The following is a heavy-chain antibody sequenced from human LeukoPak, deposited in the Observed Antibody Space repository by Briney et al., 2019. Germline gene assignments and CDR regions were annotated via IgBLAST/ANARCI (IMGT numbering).Heavy chain of an antibody. CDR2: QYYSGAT. Sequence: SETLSLTCSVSGGSMNPYYWNWIRQPPGKGLEWIGYQYYSGATDYNPSLKSRVTISVDTSTNQFSLKLSSVTAADTAVYYCARALDYGGNQGDGGPDYFDYWGQGTLVTVSS. J-gene: IGHJ4*02. CDR3: ARALDYGGNQGDGGPDYFDY. V-gene: IGHV4-59*08. CDR1: GGSMNPYY. D-gene: IGHD4-23*01.